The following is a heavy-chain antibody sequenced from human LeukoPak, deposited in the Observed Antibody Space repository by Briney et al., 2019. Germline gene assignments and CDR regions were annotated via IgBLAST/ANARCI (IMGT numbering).Heavy chain of an antibody. CDR3: AAHSGGSNFDY. Sequence: SGTLSLTCVVSGDSNSSSNWWSWVRQPPGKGLEWIGEIYHSGSTKYSPSLKNRLTISLDKSRSQFSLKLTSVTAADTAVYYCAAHSGGSNFDYWGQGTLVTVSS. V-gene: IGHV4-4*02. CDR2: IYHSGST. J-gene: IGHJ4*02. D-gene: IGHD1-26*01. CDR1: GDSNSSSNW.